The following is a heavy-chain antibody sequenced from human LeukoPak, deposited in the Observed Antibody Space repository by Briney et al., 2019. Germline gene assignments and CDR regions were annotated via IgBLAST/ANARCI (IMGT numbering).Heavy chain of an antibody. CDR2: ISGYNGNT. J-gene: IGHJ3*02. D-gene: IGHD3-9*01. Sequence: GASVKVSCKASGYPFTTYGISWVRQAPGQGLEWMGWISGYNGNTNYAQKLQGRVTMTTDTSTNTAYMELRSLKSDDTAVYYCARGGYDILTGDAFDIWGQGTMVTVSS. V-gene: IGHV1-18*01. CDR3: ARGGYDILTGDAFDI. CDR1: GYPFTTYG.